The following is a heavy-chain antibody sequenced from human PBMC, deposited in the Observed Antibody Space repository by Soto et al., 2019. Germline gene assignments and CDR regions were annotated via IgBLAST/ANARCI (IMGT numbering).Heavy chain of an antibody. CDR2: INAGNGNT. V-gene: IGHV1-3*01. J-gene: IGHJ4*02. D-gene: IGHD4-17*01. CDR3: ARGDWLVTTLDY. Sequence: ASVKVSCKASGYTFTSYAMHWVRQAPGQRLEWMGWINAGNGNTKYSQKFQGRVTITRDTSASTAYMELSSLRSEDTAVYYCARGDWLVTTLDYWGKGTLVPVSS. CDR1: GYTFTSYA.